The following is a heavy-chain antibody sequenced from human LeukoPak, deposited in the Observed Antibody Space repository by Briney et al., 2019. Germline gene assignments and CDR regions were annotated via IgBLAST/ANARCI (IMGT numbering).Heavy chain of an antibody. CDR1: GFNFRNSA. J-gene: IGHJ2*01. Sequence: GGSLRLSCSASGFNFRNSAMSWVRQAPGRGLEWVSAISGRGDITYSADSVKGRFTISRDNSRNTLSLQMNSLRGEDTAVYYCAKDRGYTYALQAYYFDLWGRGTLVTVSS. V-gene: IGHV3-23*01. CDR3: AKDRGYTYALQAYYFDL. D-gene: IGHD5-18*01. CDR2: ISGRGDIT.